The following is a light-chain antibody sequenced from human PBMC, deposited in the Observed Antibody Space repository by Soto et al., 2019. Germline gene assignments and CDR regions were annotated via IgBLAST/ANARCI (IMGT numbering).Light chain of an antibody. CDR2: DVN. J-gene: IGLJ1*01. Sequence: QSVLTQPASVSGSPGQSITISCTGTNSDAGSYNRVSWYQQPPGTAPKLIIYDVNNRPSGVSYRFSGSKSGNTASLTISGLQDEEEADYYCNSYKTRETYVFGTGTKVTVL. CDR3: NSYKTRETYV. V-gene: IGLV2-14*01. CDR1: NSDAGSYNR.